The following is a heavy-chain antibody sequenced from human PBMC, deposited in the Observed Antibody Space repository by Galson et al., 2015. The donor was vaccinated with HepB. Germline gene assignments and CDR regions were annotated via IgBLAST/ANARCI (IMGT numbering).Heavy chain of an antibody. CDR2: ISAYNGNT. CDR3: ARSPLRYFDWLSNWFDP. Sequence: SVKVSCKASGYTFTSYGISWVRQAPGQGLEWMGWISAYNGNTNYAQKLQGRVTMTTDTSTSTAYMELRSLRSDDTAVYYCARSPLRYFDWLSNWFDPWGQGTLVTVSS. D-gene: IGHD3-9*01. CDR1: GYTFTSYG. J-gene: IGHJ5*02. V-gene: IGHV1-18*04.